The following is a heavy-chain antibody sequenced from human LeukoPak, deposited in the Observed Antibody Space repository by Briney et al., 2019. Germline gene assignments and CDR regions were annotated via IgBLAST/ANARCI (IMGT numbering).Heavy chain of an antibody. D-gene: IGHD3-22*01. J-gene: IGHJ4*02. Sequence: SGGSLRLSCAASGFTFSSYSMNWVRQAPGKGLEWVSSISSSSSHIYYADSVKGRFTISRDNAKNSLYLQMNSLRAEDTAVYYCARVFYYYDSSGYTFLLDYWGQGTLVTVSS. CDR1: GFTFSSYS. CDR2: ISSSSSHI. V-gene: IGHV3-21*01. CDR3: ARVFYYYDSSGYTFLLDY.